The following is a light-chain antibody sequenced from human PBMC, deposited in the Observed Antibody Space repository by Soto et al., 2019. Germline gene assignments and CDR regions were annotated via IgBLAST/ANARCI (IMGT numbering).Light chain of an antibody. J-gene: IGKJ4*01. CDR2: TAS. Sequence: LTQSPSFLSASVGDRVTITCRASQGVSSNVAWYQLKPGKAPNLLIYTASTLQSGVPSRISGSGSGTEFTLTISSLQPEDSATYYCQQANSYPLTFGGGTKVEIK. CDR3: QQANSYPLT. CDR1: QGVSSN. V-gene: IGKV1-9*01.